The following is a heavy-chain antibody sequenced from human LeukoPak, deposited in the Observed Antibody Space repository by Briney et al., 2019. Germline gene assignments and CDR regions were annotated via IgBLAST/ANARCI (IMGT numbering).Heavy chain of an antibody. CDR3: ARGGGATSVDY. CDR1: GGSFSGYY. V-gene: IGHV4-34*01. Sequence: SETLSLACAVYGGSFSGYYWSWIRQPPGKGLEWIGEINHSGSTNYNPSLKSRVTMSLDTSKYQFSLKLTSVTAADTAVYYCARGGGATSVDYWGQGTLVTVSS. D-gene: IGHD1-26*01. J-gene: IGHJ4*02. CDR2: INHSGST.